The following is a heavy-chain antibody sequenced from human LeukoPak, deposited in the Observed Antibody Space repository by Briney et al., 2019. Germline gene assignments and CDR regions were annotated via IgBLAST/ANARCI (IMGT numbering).Heavy chain of an antibody. D-gene: IGHD6-13*01. CDR1: GYSFTSYW. V-gene: IGHV5-51*01. J-gene: IGHJ5*02. CDR3: ASIAAAGSWFDP. Sequence: GESLKISCKASGYSFTSYWIAWVRQVPGKGLEWIGIIFPGDSDTRYSPSFQGLVTISADKSITTTYLQWSSLKASDNAMYYCASIAAAGSWFDPWGQGTLVTVSS. CDR2: IFPGDSDT.